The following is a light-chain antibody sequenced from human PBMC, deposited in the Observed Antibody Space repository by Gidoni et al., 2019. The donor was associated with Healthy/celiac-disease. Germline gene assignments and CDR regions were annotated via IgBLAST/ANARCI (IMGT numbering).Light chain of an antibody. CDR2: WAS. CDR1: QSVLYSSNNKNY. V-gene: IGKV4-1*01. J-gene: IGKJ1*01. CDR3: QQYYSTPWT. Sequence: DSVRTPSPDTLAVSLGERATINCKSSQSVLYSSNNKNYLAWYQQKPGQPPKLLIYWASTRESGVPDRFSGSGSGTDFTLTISSLQAEDVAVYYCQQYYSTPWTFGQGTKVEIK.